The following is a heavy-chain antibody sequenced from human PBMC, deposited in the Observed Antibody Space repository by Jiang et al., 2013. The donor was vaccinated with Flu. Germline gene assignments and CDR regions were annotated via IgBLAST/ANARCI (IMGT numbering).Heavy chain of an antibody. CDR2: TYYRSKWYS. CDR1: GDSVSSNSAA. J-gene: IGHJ2*01. CDR3: ASSLASYWYFDL. V-gene: IGHV6-1*01. Sequence: QTLSLTCAISGDSVSSNSAAWNWIRQSPSRGLEWLGRTYYRSKWYSDYAESVKSRIIIDPDTSKNQFSLQLNSVTPEDTALYYCASSLASYWYFDLWGRGTLVTVSS.